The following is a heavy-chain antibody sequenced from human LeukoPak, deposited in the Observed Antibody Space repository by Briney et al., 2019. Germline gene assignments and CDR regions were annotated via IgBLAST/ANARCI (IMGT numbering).Heavy chain of an antibody. Sequence: PGGSLRLSCSASGFSVASIYMSWVRQAPGKGLQWVSVIHGNGGKDYAGSVKGRFTISRDNSKNTLYLQMNSLRAEDTAAYYCAKGYYSSGYNWFDPWGQGTLVTVSS. D-gene: IGHD3-10*01. CDR3: AKGYYSSGYNWFDP. CDR1: GFSVASIY. V-gene: IGHV3-53*01. CDR2: IHGNGGK. J-gene: IGHJ5*02.